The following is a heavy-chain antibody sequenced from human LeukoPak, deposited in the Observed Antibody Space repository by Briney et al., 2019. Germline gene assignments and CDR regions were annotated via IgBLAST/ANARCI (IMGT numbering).Heavy chain of an antibody. CDR3: ARGGQGDGYSADEAFDF. V-gene: IGHV6-1*01. D-gene: IGHD5-24*01. Sequence: SQTLSLTCVISGDSVASNSTACNWIRQSPSRGLEWLGSTYYRSKWYNDYAVSVKSRITINPDTSKNQFSLQLNSVTPEDTAVYYCARGGQGDGYSADEAFDFWGRGTMVTVS. J-gene: IGHJ3*01. CDR2: TYYRSKWYN. CDR1: GDSVASNSTA.